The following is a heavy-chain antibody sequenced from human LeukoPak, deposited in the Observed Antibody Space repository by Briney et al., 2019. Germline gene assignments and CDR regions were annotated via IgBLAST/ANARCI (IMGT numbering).Heavy chain of an antibody. Sequence: SVKLSCKASGGTFSSYAITWVRQAPGQGLEWMGGIIPIFGTANYAQKFQGRVTITTDESTSTAYMELSSLRSEDTAVYYCARSQGYCSGGSCRTYNWFDPWGQGTLVTVSS. V-gene: IGHV1-69*05. CDR1: GGTFSSYA. D-gene: IGHD2-15*01. CDR2: IIPIFGTA. CDR3: ARSQGYCSGGSCRTYNWFDP. J-gene: IGHJ5*02.